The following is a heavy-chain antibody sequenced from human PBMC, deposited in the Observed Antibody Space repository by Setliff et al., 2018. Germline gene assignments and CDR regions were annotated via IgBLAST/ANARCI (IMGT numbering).Heavy chain of an antibody. D-gene: IGHD5-12*01. Sequence: PSETLSLTCTVSGGSISVYYWTWFRQPPGKGLEWLGYISSGSTNYNPSRKSRVTISVDTSKRQFSLRLTSVAAADTAVYYCARLGYRGDLDYWGQGTLVTVSS. CDR2: ISSGST. J-gene: IGHJ4*02. CDR1: GGSISVYY. CDR3: ARLGYRGDLDY. V-gene: IGHV4-59*08.